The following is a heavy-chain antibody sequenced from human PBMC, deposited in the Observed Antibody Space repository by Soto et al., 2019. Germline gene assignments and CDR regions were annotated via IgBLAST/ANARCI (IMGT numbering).Heavy chain of an antibody. CDR1: DGSMNSDSSY. CDR2: INHSGST. V-gene: IGHV4-39*01. Sequence: PSETLSLTCRVSDGSMNSDSSYWGWIRQPPGKGLEWIGVINHSGSTYHNLSLKGRVTMSVDASRNQFSLKLTSMTAADTAVYYCARLGGYVSVGYYYLWDSWGQGTLVTVYS. D-gene: IGHD3-22*01. CDR3: ARLGGYVSVGYYYLWDS. J-gene: IGHJ4*02.